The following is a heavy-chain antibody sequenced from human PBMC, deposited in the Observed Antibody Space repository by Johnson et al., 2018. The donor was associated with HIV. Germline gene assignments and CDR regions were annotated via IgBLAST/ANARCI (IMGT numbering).Heavy chain of an antibody. Sequence: QVQLVESGGGVVQPGRSLRLSCAASGFTFSSYGMHWVRQAPGKGLEWVAVISYDESNKYYADSVKGRFTISRDNSKNTLYLQMSSLRAEDTAVYYCARIEYSNDEEAFDIWGQG. D-gene: IGHD4-11*01. J-gene: IGHJ3*02. CDR2: ISYDESNK. CDR1: GFTFSSYG. V-gene: IGHV3-30*03. CDR3: ARIEYSNDEEAFDI.